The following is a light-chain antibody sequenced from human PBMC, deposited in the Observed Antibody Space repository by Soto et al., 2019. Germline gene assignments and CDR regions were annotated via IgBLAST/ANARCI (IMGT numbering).Light chain of an antibody. J-gene: IGLJ1*01. CDR1: SSDVGAYNF. CDR3: SSFTRSSTYV. CDR2: EVN. Sequence: QSALTQPASVSGSPGQSITISCTGTSSDVGAYNFVSWYQQYPGKAPKVMIYEVNNRPSGVSNRFSGSKSGNTPSLTISGLQAEDEADYYCSSFTRSSTYVFGSGTKLTVL. V-gene: IGLV2-14*01.